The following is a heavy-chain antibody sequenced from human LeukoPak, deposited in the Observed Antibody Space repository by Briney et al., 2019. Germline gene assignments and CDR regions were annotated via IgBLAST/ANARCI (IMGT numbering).Heavy chain of an antibody. Sequence: SGTLSLTCAVSGGSISSSNWWSWVRQPPGKGLEWIGEIYHSGSTNYNPSLKSRVTISVDKSKNQFSLKLSSVTAADTAVYYCAIRDLPYIAAAGTNDAFDIWGQGTMVTVSS. CDR1: GGSISSSNW. J-gene: IGHJ3*02. CDR2: IYHSGST. V-gene: IGHV4-4*02. D-gene: IGHD6-13*01. CDR3: AIRDLPYIAAAGTNDAFDI.